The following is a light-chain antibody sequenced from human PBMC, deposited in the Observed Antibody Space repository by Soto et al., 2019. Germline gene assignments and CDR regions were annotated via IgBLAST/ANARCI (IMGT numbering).Light chain of an antibody. CDR1: QSISSY. CDR2: AAS. V-gene: IGKV1-39*01. J-gene: IGKJ1*01. Sequence: IHMTLSPSSLSASVGNRVTIVCRAIQSISSYLNWYQQKLWKAPKLLIYAASSLQTGVPSRFSGSVSGTAFNLPISSLQTADFATYYCQQRYSTPGTFGQGTQLDIK. CDR3: QQRYSTPGT.